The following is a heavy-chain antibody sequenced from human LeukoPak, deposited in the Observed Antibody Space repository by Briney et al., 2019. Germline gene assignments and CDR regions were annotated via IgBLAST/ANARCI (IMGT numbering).Heavy chain of an antibody. V-gene: IGHV3-7*01. CDR3: ATSLGPLTEY. J-gene: IGHJ4*02. D-gene: IGHD7-27*01. CDR2: IKDDGSEE. CDR1: GFNFNNYW. Sequence: GGSLRLSCAASGFNFNNYWMSWLRQAPGKGLEWVANIKDDGSEEYYVDSVKGRFTISRDNAKNTLYLQMNSLRAEDTAVYYCATSLGPLTEYWGQGTLVTVSS.